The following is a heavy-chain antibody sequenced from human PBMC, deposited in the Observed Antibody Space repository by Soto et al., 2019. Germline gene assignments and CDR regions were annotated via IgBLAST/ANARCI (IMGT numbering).Heavy chain of an antibody. CDR2: VYHTGTT. Sequence: SETLSLTCVVSGDSVSSTHWWTWVRQTPGKGLEWIGEVYHTGTTKYNPSLKNRVTISVDKSNNQFSLDLKSVTAADTAVYYCATRPPFFVVTFLPFLFGGRGTRVPVPS. J-gene: IGHJ4*03. V-gene: IGHV4-4*02. CDR1: GDSVSSTHW. CDR3: ATRPPFFVVTFLPFLF. D-gene: IGHD3-16*01.